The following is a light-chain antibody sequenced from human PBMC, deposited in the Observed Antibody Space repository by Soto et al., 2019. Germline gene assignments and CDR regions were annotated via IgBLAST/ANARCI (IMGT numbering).Light chain of an antibody. J-gene: IGKJ3*01. Sequence: DIQMTQSPSSVSASAGDRVTITCRASQDITRCLAWYQQKPGKAPKLLIYGTDSLQSVVPSRFSGSGSGTDFFLTINNLQPEDFATYYCQQANSVPITFGPGNTVDIK. CDR1: QDITRC. CDR3: QQANSVPIT. V-gene: IGKV1-12*01. CDR2: GTD.